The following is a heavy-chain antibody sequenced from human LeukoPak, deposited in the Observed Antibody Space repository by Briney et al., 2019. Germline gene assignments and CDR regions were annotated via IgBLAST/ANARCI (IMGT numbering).Heavy chain of an antibody. CDR1: GFTFSTYA. CDR3: AKDGSSWYYFDY. J-gene: IGHJ4*02. V-gene: IGHV3-23*01. Sequence: GGSLRLSCAASGFTFSTYAMGWVRQAPGKGLEWVSAISGSGGSTYYAYSVKGRSTISRDNSKNTLYLQMNSLRAEDTAVYYCAKDGSSWYYFDYWGQGALVTVSS. CDR2: ISGSGGST. D-gene: IGHD6-13*01.